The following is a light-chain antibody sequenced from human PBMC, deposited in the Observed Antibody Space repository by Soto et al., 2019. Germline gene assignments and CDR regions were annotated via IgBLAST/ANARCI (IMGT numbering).Light chain of an antibody. CDR2: AAS. V-gene: IGKV1-9*01. Sequence: IQLTQSPSSLSASVGDRVTITCRASQAITSYLAWYQQKPGTAPKLLIYAASTLESGVPSRFSGSGSGTDFTLTISSLQPEDFVTYYCQHHDSYPLTFGPGTKVDIK. CDR3: QHHDSYPLT. J-gene: IGKJ3*01. CDR1: QAITSY.